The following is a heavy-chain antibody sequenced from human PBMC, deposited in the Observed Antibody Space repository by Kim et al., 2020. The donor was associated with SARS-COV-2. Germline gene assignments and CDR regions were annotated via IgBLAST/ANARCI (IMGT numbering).Heavy chain of an antibody. CDR2: INHSGST. V-gene: IGHV4-34*01. CDR3: ARVPSQYYYGSGSYYKRRPYYYYGMDV. J-gene: IGHJ6*02. D-gene: IGHD3-10*01. CDR1: GGSFSGYY. Sequence: SETLSLTCAVYGGSFSGYYWSWIRQPPGKGLEWIGEINHSGSTNYNPSLKSRVTISVDTSKNQFSLKLSSVTAADTAVYYCARVPSQYYYGSGSYYKRRPYYYYGMDVWGQGTTVTVSS.